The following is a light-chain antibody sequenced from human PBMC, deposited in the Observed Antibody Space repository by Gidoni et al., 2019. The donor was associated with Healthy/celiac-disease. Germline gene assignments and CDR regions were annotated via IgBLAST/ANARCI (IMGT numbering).Light chain of an antibody. Sequence: DIVFTPSPGTLSLSPGETSTLSCRARQSVSSSYLAWYQQKPGQAPRLLIYGASSRATGIPDRFSGSGSGTDFTLTISRLEAEDFAVYYCKQDGRSRRTFGQGTKVEIK. V-gene: IGKV3-20*01. J-gene: IGKJ1*01. CDR2: GAS. CDR3: KQDGRSRRT. CDR1: QSVSSSY.